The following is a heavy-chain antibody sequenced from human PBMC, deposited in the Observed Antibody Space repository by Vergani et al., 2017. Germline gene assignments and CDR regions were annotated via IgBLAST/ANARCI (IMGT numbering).Heavy chain of an antibody. CDR3: ARANYGSGSYSGYNWFDP. CDR2: INHSGST. D-gene: IGHD3-10*01. V-gene: IGHV4-39*07. CDR1: GASITSGSFY. J-gene: IGHJ5*02. Sequence: QVHLNEAGPGLVKPSQTLSLTCTVSGASITSGSFYWSWIRQPPGKGLEWIGEINHSGSTNYNPSLKSRVTISVDTSKNQFSLKLSSVTAADTAVYYCARANYGSGSYSGYNWFDPWGQGTLVTVSS.